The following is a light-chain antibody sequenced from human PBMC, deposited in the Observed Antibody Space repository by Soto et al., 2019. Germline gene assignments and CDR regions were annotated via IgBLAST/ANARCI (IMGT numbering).Light chain of an antibody. J-gene: IGKJ3*01. Sequence: DIQMTQSPSSLSASVGDRVTITCQASQDISNYLNWYQQKPGKAPKLLIYDASNLETGVPSSFSRSGSGTDFTFTISSLQPEDIATYYCQQYDNLPPFTFGPGTKVDIK. CDR2: DAS. CDR3: QQYDNLPPFT. CDR1: QDISNY. V-gene: IGKV1-33*01.